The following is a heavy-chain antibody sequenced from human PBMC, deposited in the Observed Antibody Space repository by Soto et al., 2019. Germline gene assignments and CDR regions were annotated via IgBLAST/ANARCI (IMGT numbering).Heavy chain of an antibody. D-gene: IGHD2-15*01. CDR2: INAGNGNT. V-gene: IGHV1-3*01. CDR3: ARGPGGPDGPGDY. J-gene: IGHJ4*02. CDR1: GYTFTKYA. Sequence: GVSVKVSCKASGYTFTKYAVHWVRQAPGQRLEWMGWINAGNGNTKYSQKFQGRVTITRDTSASTAYMDLSSLRSEDTAVYYCARGPGGPDGPGDYWGQGTLVTVSS.